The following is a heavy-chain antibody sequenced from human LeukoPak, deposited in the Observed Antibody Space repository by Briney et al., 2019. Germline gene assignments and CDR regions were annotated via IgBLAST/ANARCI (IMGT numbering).Heavy chain of an antibody. J-gene: IGHJ4*02. CDR1: GGTFSSYV. CDR3: ARDGVPVLRYFDWLLSHYFDY. D-gene: IGHD3-9*01. CDR2: IIPIFGTA. V-gene: IGHV1-69*05. Sequence: ASVKVSCKASGGTFSSYVISWVRQAPGQGLEWMGGIIPIFGTANYAQKFQGRVTMTRDTSTSTVYMELSSLRSEDTAVYYCARDGVPVLRYFDWLLSHYFDYWGQGTLVTVSS.